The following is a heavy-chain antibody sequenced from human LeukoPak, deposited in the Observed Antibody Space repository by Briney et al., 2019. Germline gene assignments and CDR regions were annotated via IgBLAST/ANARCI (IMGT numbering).Heavy chain of an antibody. CDR1: GFTFSSYG. CDR3: ARDGWELLGAFDL. Sequence: GGSLRLSCAASGFTFSSYGMHWVRQAPGKGLEWVAVIWYDGSNKYYADSVKGRFTISRDNSKNTLYLQMNSLRAEDTAVYYCARDGWELLGAFDLWGQGTMVTVSS. V-gene: IGHV3-33*01. D-gene: IGHD1-26*01. J-gene: IGHJ3*01. CDR2: IWYDGSNK.